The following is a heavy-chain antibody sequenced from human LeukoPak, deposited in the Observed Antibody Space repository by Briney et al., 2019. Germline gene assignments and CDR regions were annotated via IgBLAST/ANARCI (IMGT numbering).Heavy chain of an antibody. CDR3: PRDQSSSWYSTEYYYYNMDV. V-gene: IGHV1-2*02. CDR2: INPNIGGT. J-gene: IGHJ6*03. CDR1: GYTFTGYY. Sequence: ASVKVSCKASGYTFTGYYMHWARQAPGQGLEWMRWINPNIGGTNYARKLQGRVTMPWDTSIRTAYFELSRLRFDSTAVYYSPRDQSSSWYSTEYYYYNMDVWGKGTTVTVSS. D-gene: IGHD6-13*01.